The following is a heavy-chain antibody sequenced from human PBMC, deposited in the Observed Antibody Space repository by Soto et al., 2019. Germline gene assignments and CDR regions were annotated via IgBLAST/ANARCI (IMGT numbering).Heavy chain of an antibody. J-gene: IGHJ3*02. D-gene: IGHD2-15*01. CDR1: GGTFSSYA. Sequence: RASVKVSCKASGGTFSSYAISWVRQAPGQGLEWMGGIIPIFGTANYAQKFQGRVTITADKSTSTAYMELSSLRSEDTAVYYCARAIAKNGGSCYSEECAFDIWGQGTMVTVSS. CDR3: ARAIAKNGGSCYSEECAFDI. V-gene: IGHV1-69*06. CDR2: IIPIFGTA.